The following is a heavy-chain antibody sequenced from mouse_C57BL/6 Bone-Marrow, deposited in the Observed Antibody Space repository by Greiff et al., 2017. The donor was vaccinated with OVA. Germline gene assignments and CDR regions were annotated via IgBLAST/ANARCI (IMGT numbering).Heavy chain of an antibody. V-gene: IGHV3-6*01. Sequence: EVQLQQSGPGLVKPSQSLSLTCSVTGYSITSGYYWNWIRQFPGNKLEWMGYISYDGSNNYNPSLKNRTSITRDTSKNQFFLKLNSVTTEDTATYYCAMGITPVVDSYYFDYWGQGTTLTVSS. J-gene: IGHJ2*01. D-gene: IGHD1-1*01. CDR3: AMGITPVVDSYYFDY. CDR2: ISYDGSN. CDR1: GYSITSGYY.